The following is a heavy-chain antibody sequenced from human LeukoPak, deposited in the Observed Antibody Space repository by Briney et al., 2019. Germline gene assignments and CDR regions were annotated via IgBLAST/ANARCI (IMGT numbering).Heavy chain of an antibody. Sequence: TSVKVSCKSSGFTFTSSAMHLVRQARGQRLELIGWTVVGSGKTNYAQEFQERVTITRDMSTSTAYMELSSLRSEDTAVYYCEADSSGYYSFDPWGQGTLVTVSS. D-gene: IGHD3-22*01. CDR1: GFTFTSSA. V-gene: IGHV1-58*02. CDR2: TVVGSGKT. J-gene: IGHJ5*02. CDR3: EADSSGYYSFDP.